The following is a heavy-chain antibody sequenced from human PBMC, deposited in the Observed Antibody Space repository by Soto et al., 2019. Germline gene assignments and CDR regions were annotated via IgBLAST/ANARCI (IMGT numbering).Heavy chain of an antibody. V-gene: IGHV3-43*01. J-gene: IGHJ6*02. D-gene: IGHD6-13*01. CDR2: ISWDGGST. Sequence: EVQLVESGGVVVQPGGSLRLSCAASGFTFDDYTMHWVRQAPGKGLEWVSLISWDGGSTYYADSVKGRFTISRDNSKNSLYLQMNSLRTEDTALYCCAKDIYSSPWSRVEDYGMDVWGQGTTVTVSS. CDR3: AKDIYSSPWSRVEDYGMDV. CDR1: GFTFDDYT.